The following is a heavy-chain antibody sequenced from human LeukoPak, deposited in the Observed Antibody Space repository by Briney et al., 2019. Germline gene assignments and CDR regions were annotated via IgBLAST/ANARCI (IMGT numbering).Heavy chain of an antibody. CDR3: VRHDGRGGATMGAFDS. Sequence: PSETLSLTCTVSGGSISNYYWSWIRQPPGKALEWIGYIYYTGTTKYNPSLKSRATISLDTSKNQFSLRLTSVTAADTAVYYCVRHDGRGGATMGAFDSWGQGSLVTVSS. CDR1: GGSISNYY. CDR2: IYYTGTT. D-gene: IGHD5-12*01. V-gene: IGHV4-59*08. J-gene: IGHJ5*01.